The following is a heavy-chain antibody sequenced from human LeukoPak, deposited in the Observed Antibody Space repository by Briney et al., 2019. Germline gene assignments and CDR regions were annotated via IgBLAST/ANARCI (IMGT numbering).Heavy chain of an antibody. Sequence: GESLKISCKGSGYNFNTYWIGWVCQMPGKGLEWMGIIYPGDSDTRYSPSFQGQVTISADKSISTAYLQWSSLKASDTAMYYCARQETGSVGSYWGQGTLVTVSS. D-gene: IGHD3-10*01. V-gene: IGHV5-51*01. CDR2: IYPGDSDT. J-gene: IGHJ4*02. CDR1: GYNFNTYW. CDR3: ARQETGSVGSY.